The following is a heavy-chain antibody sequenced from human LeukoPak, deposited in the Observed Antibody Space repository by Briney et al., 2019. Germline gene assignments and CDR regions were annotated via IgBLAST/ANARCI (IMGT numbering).Heavy chain of an antibody. D-gene: IGHD3-22*01. Sequence: ASVKVSCKASVGTFSSYAISWVRQAPGQGLEWVGRIIPILGIANYAQKFQGRVTITADKSTSTAYMELSSLRSEDTAVYYCARDRDYGGREYYDSSGYWRFGYYYYYMDAWGKGTTVTVSS. CDR1: VGTFSSYA. CDR2: IIPILGIA. V-gene: IGHV1-69*04. CDR3: ARDRDYGGREYYDSSGYWRFGYYYYYMDA. J-gene: IGHJ6*03.